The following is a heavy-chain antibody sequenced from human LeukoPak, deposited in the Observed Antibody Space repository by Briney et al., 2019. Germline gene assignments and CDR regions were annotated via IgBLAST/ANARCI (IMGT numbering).Heavy chain of an antibody. D-gene: IGHD3-10*01. Sequence: SETLSLTCTVSGGSISSSSYYWGWIRQPPGKGLEWIGSIYYSGSTYYNPSLKSRVTISVDTSKNQFSLQLNSVTPEDTAVYYCAREDYGSGSYYNVWYFQHWGQGTLVTVSS. V-gene: IGHV4-39*02. CDR1: GGSISSSSYY. CDR2: IYYSGST. J-gene: IGHJ1*01. CDR3: AREDYGSGSYYNVWYFQH.